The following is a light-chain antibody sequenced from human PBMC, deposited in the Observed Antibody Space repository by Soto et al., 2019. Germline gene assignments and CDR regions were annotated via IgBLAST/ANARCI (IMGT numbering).Light chain of an antibody. CDR1: QGITNY. CDR2: AAS. Sequence: DIQMTQSPSSLSASVGDRVTITCRASQGITNYLAWYQQKPGKVPKLLIYAASTLQSGVPSRFSGSGSGTDFPLTISSLQPEDVATYYCQKYHSGRWTFGQGTKVEIK. V-gene: IGKV1-27*01. J-gene: IGKJ1*01. CDR3: QKYHSGRWT.